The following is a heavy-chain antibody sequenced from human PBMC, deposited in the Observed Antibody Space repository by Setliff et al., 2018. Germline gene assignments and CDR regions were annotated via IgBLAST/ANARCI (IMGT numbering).Heavy chain of an antibody. Sequence: PSETLSLTCNAYGGSFDTYYWSWIRQPPVKGLEWFGEINQSGSGDYNPSFKGRVTISVDTSRKQFSLTLTSVTAADTALYYCRQAVVGRDVFDIWGQGTGVTVSS. CDR3: RQAVVGRDVFDI. J-gene: IGHJ3*02. D-gene: IGHD1-1*01. V-gene: IGHV4-34*01. CDR2: INQSGSG. CDR1: GGSFDTYY.